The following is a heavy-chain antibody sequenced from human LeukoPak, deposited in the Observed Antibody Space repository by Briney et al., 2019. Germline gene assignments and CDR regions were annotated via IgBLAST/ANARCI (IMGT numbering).Heavy chain of an antibody. CDR2: ISITGSA. V-gene: IGHV4-4*07. CDR3: AREAPYYDILTGYHFGMDV. CDR1: GDSMRSYY. D-gene: IGHD3-9*01. Sequence: SETLCLTCTVSGDSMRSYYWSWIRQPAGKGLEWIGRISITGSANYNPSLRSRVTMSVDTSKKQLSLKLRSVTAADTAVYYCAREAPYYDILTGYHFGMDVWGPGTTVTVSS. J-gene: IGHJ6*02.